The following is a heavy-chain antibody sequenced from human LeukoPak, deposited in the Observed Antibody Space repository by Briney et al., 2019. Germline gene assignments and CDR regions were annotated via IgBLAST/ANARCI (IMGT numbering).Heavy chain of an antibody. CDR2: ISYDGSNK. CDR3: ARFDSDYDSYFDY. Sequence: GGSLRLSCAASGVTLSSYGMHWVRQAPGKGLEWVAVISYDGSNKYYADSVRGRFTISRDNSKNTLYLQMNSLGAEDTAVYYCARFDSDYDSYFDYWGQGTLVTVSS. V-gene: IGHV3-30*03. CDR1: GVTLSSYG. J-gene: IGHJ4*02. D-gene: IGHD5-12*01.